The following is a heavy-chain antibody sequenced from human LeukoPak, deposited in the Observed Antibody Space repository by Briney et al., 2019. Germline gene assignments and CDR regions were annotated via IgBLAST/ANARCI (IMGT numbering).Heavy chain of an antibody. V-gene: IGHV1-2*02. CDR2: INPNSGGT. D-gene: IGHD6-19*01. J-gene: IGHJ3*02. Sequence: GASVKVSCKASGYTFTGYYMHWVRQAPGQGLEWMGWINPNSGGTNYAQKFQGRVTMTRDTFISTAYMELSRLRSDDTAVYYCATTIRVAVAGRPEGNDAFDIWGQGTMVTVSS. CDR1: GYTFTGYY. CDR3: ATTIRVAVAGRPEGNDAFDI.